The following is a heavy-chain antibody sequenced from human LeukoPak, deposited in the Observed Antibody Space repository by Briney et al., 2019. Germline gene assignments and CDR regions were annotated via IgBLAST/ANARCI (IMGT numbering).Heavy chain of an antibody. D-gene: IGHD3-22*01. V-gene: IGHV1-69*05. Sequence: SVKASCKASGGTFSSYAISWVRQAPGQGLEWMGGIIPIFGTANYAQKFQGRVTITTDESTSTAYMELSSLRSEDTAVYYCARAGYYDSSGYSILYYYYYMDVWGKGTTVTVSS. J-gene: IGHJ6*03. CDR2: IIPIFGTA. CDR3: ARAGYYDSSGYSILYYYYYMDV. CDR1: GGTFSSYA.